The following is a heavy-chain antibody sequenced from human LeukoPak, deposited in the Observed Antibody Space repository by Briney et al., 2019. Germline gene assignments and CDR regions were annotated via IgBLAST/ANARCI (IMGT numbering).Heavy chain of an antibody. J-gene: IGHJ3*02. D-gene: IGHD6-13*01. Sequence: KRGESLKISCKGSGYSFTSYWIGWVRQMPGKGLEWMGIIYPGDSDTRYSPSFQGQVTISADKSISTAYLQWSSLKASDTAMYYCASQQKGDSSSWYAFDIWGQGTMVTVSS. CDR3: ASQQKGDSSSWYAFDI. V-gene: IGHV5-51*01. CDR1: GYSFTSYW. CDR2: IYPGDSDT.